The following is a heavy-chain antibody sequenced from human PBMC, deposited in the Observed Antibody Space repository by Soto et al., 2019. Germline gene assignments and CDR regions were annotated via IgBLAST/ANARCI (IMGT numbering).Heavy chain of an antibody. CDR1: GGAVSSASSF. J-gene: IGHJ4*02. Sequence: QVQLQEWGPGLVKPSETLSLTCTVSGGAVSSASSFWNWIRQPPGKGLEWIGYIHYNGRTNYNPSLKSRITMSVDTSRNHFSLSLRSVTGADTAVYYCARMIGSAGTIYWGQGTLVTVSS. V-gene: IGHV4-61*03. CDR3: ARMIGSAGTIY. CDR2: IHYNGRT. D-gene: IGHD3-22*01.